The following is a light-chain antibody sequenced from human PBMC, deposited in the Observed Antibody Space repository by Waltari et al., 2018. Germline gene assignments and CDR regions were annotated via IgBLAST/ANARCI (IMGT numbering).Light chain of an antibody. Sequence: AIRMTQSPSSLSAPTGDRVTITCRASQGISSYLAWYQQKPGKAPKLLIYAASTLQSGVPSRVSGSGSGTDFTLTISCLQSEDFATYYCQQYYSYPPYTFGQGTKLEIK. V-gene: IGKV1-8*01. J-gene: IGKJ2*01. CDR2: AAS. CDR1: QGISSY. CDR3: QQYYSYPPYT.